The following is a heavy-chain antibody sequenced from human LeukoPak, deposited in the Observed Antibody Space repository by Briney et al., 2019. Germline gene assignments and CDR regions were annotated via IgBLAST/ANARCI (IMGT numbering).Heavy chain of an antibody. CDR2: INPNSGGT. Sequence: EASVKVSCKASGYTFTGYYMRWVRQAPGQGLEWMGWINPNSGGTNYAQKVQGRVTMTRDTAISTAYMELSRMRSDDTAVYYCARAFLVVVPAAGGRFDWFDPWGQGTLVTVSS. CDR3: ARAFLVVVPAAGGRFDWFDP. J-gene: IGHJ5*02. V-gene: IGHV1-2*02. CDR1: GYTFTGYY. D-gene: IGHD2-2*01.